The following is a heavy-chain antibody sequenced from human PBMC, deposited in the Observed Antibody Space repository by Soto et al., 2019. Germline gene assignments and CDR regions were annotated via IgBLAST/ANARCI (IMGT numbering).Heavy chain of an antibody. D-gene: IGHD3-9*01. V-gene: IGHV1-69*01. CDR1: GGTFSSYA. Sequence: QVQLVQSGAEVKKPGSSVKVSCKASGGTFSSYAISWVRQAPGQGLEWMGGIIPIFGTANYAQKFQGRVTITADESTSTAYMELSSLRSEDTAVYYCARKYDILTGYYTSATHLAYGMDVWGQGTTVTVSS. J-gene: IGHJ6*02. CDR3: ARKYDILTGYYTSATHLAYGMDV. CDR2: IIPIFGTA.